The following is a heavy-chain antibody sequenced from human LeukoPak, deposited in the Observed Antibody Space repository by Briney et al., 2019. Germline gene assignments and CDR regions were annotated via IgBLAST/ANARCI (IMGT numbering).Heavy chain of an antibody. D-gene: IGHD6-19*01. CDR3: ARRRSEEFDFDC. CDR1: RYTFTDYY. J-gene: IGHJ4*02. Sequence: ASVKVSCKASRYTFTDYYIHWVRQAPGQGLEWMGWINPNSGGTNYAQKFQGRVTMTTDTSTSTAYMELRSLRSDDTAVYYCARRRSEEFDFDCWGQGTLVTVSS. CDR2: INPNSGGT. V-gene: IGHV1-2*02.